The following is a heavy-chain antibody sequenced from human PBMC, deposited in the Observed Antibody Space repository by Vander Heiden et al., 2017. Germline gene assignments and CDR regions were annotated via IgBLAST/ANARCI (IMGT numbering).Heavy chain of an antibody. V-gene: IGHV3-30*01. CDR3: ARGYELRAILSYYGMDV. Sequence: QVQLVESGGGVVQPGRSLRLSCAASGFTFSSYAMHWVRQAPGKGLEWVEVISYDGSNKYYADSVKGRFTISRDNSKNTLYLQMNSLRAEDTAVYYCARGYELRAILSYYGMDVWGQGTTVTVSS. J-gene: IGHJ6*02. CDR1: GFTFSSYA. CDR2: ISYDGSNK. D-gene: IGHD2-21*01.